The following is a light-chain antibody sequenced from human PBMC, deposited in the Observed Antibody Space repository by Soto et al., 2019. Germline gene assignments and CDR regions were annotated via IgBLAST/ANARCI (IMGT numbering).Light chain of an antibody. CDR3: QQYGSSSYT. CDR1: QSVSSTY. V-gene: IGKV3-20*01. J-gene: IGKJ2*01. Sequence: EIVLTQSPGTLSLSPGERATLSCRASQSVSSTYLAWYQQSPGQAPRRRIYGASSRATGIPDRFSGSGSGTDVTLTSSRLEPEDFAVYFCQQYGSSSYTFGQGTKLEIK. CDR2: GAS.